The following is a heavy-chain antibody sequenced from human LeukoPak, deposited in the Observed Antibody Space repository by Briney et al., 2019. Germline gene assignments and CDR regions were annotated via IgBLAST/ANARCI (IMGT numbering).Heavy chain of an antibody. Sequence: PSETLSLTCTVSGGSISSSSYYWGWIRQPPGKGLEWIGSIYYSGSTYYNPSLKSRVTISVDTSKNQFSLKLSSVTAADTAVYYCARERGWLPNYFDYWGQGTLVTVSS. CDR3: ARERGWLPNYFDY. CDR2: IYYSGST. CDR1: GGSISSSSYY. V-gene: IGHV4-39*07. J-gene: IGHJ4*02. D-gene: IGHD5-12*01.